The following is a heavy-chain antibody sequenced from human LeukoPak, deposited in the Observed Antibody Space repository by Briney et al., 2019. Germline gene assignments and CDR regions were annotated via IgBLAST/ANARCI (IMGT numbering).Heavy chain of an antibody. CDR3: ANDAGNYGGNSRFDT. V-gene: IGHV3-33*06. D-gene: IGHD4-23*01. J-gene: IGHJ5*02. Sequence: PGGSLRLSCSASGFSFSSYGIYWVRQAPGKGLEWVAVIWQDGSSQYYPDSVKGRFTISRDNSKNTLYLLMNSLRVEDTAVYYCANDAGNYGGNSRFDTWGQGTLVTVSS. CDR1: GFSFSSYG. CDR2: IWQDGSSQ.